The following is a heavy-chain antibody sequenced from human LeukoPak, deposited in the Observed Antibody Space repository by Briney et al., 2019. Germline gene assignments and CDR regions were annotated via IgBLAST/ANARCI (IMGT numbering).Heavy chain of an antibody. D-gene: IGHD6-13*01. Sequence: NSGGSLRLSCAASGFTFSSYSMNWVRQAPGKGLEWVSSISSSSSYIYYADSVKGRFTISRDNAKNSLYLQMNSLRAEDTAVYYCAKATTAGYSSSWYVYWGQGTLVTVSS. CDR2: ISSSSSYI. CDR1: GFTFSSYS. J-gene: IGHJ4*02. V-gene: IGHV3-21*04. CDR3: AKATTAGYSSSWYVY.